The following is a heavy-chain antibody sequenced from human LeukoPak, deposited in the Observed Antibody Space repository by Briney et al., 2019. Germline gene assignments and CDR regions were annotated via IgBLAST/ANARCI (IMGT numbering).Heavy chain of an antibody. J-gene: IGHJ2*01. CDR3: ARDSSSSWYWYFDL. D-gene: IGHD6-13*01. Sequence: GGSLRLSCAASGFTFGSYGMHWVRQAPGKGLEWVAVIWYDGSNKYYADSVKGRFTISRDNSKNTLYLQMNSLRAEDTAVYYCARDSSSSWYWYFDLWGRGTLVTVSS. CDR2: IWYDGSNK. CDR1: GFTFGSYG. V-gene: IGHV3-33*01.